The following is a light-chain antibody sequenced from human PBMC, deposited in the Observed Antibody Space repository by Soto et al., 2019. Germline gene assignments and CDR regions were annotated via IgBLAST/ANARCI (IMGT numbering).Light chain of an antibody. V-gene: IGKV3-15*01. CDR2: GAS. CDR1: QSSSS. CDR3: QQYDNWPST. Sequence: EIVLSQSPGTLSLSPGERATLSCRTSQSSSSLAWYQHKPGQAPRLLIYGASTRATGIPARFSGSGSGTEFTLSISSLQSEDFAVYSCQQYDNWPSTFGQGTKVDIK. J-gene: IGKJ1*01.